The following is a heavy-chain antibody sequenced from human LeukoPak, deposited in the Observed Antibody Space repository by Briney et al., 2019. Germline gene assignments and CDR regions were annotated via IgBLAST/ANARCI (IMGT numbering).Heavy chain of an antibody. CDR3: AKERATTTTFDY. CDR2: ISGSGGGT. J-gene: IGHJ4*02. D-gene: IGHD1-26*01. Sequence: GGSLRLSCAASGFTFSTYAMSWVRQAPGKGLEWVSLISGSGGGTYYANSVKGRFTISRDNSKNTLYLQMDSLRTEDTAVNYCAKERATTTTFDYWGQGTLITVSS. CDR1: GFTFSTYA. V-gene: IGHV3-23*01.